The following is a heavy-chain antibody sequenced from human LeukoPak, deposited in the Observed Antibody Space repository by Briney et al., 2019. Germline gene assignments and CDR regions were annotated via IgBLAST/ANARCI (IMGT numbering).Heavy chain of an antibody. Sequence: KPGGSLRLSCAASGFTFDDYAMNWVRQAPGQGLEWVSSISSSSSGINYADSVRGRFTISRDNAKNSLYLQMNSLRAEDTAIYYCARCIVLAGICDAFDIWGQGTVVTVSS. CDR3: ARCIVLAGICDAFDI. V-gene: IGHV3-21*01. D-gene: IGHD6-19*01. J-gene: IGHJ3*02. CDR1: GFTFDDYA. CDR2: ISSSSSGI.